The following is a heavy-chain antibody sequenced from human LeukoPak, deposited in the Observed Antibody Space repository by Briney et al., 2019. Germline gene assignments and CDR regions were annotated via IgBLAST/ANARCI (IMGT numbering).Heavy chain of an antibody. J-gene: IGHJ4*02. D-gene: IGHD3-3*01. CDR2: IYYSGST. CDR1: GGSISSGDYY. V-gene: IGHV4-30-4*01. Sequence: PSETLSLTCTVSGGSISSGDYYWSWIRQPPGKGLEWIGYIYYSGSTYYNPSLKSRVTISVDTSKNQFSLKLSSVTAADTAVYYCARSDEEGDYYDFDYWGQGTLVTVSS. CDR3: ARSDEEGDYYDFDY.